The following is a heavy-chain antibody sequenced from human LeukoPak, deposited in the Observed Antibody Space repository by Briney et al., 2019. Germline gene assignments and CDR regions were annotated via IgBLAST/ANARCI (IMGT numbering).Heavy chain of an antibody. V-gene: IGHV5-10-1*01. CDR2: IYPSDSYT. J-gene: IGHJ3*02. Sequence: GESLKISCKASGYSFTSYWITWVRQMPGKGLECMGKIYPSDSYTYYSPSFQGPIHISADRTISTASLQWSSLKASDTAMYYCARQIIAAAGRSLAFDIWGQGTMVTVSS. CDR1: GYSFTSYW. CDR3: ARQIIAAAGRSLAFDI. D-gene: IGHD6-13*01.